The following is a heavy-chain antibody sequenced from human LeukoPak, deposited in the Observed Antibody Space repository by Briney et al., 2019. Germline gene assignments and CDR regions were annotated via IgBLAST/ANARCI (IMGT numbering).Heavy chain of an antibody. CDR2: INHSGST. CDR1: GGSFSVYY. Sequence: SETLSLTCAVYGGSFSVYYWSWIRQPPGKGLEWIGEINHSGSTNYNPSLKTRVTISVDTSKNQFSLKLSSVTAADTGVYYCARKGSDIVVVVAANWFDPWGQGTLVTVSS. D-gene: IGHD2-15*01. V-gene: IGHV4-34*01. J-gene: IGHJ5*02. CDR3: ARKGSDIVVVVAANWFDP.